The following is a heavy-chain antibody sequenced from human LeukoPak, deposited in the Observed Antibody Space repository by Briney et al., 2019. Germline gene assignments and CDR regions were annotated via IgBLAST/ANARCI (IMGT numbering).Heavy chain of an antibody. V-gene: IGHV3-21*01. CDR2: ISSSSSYI. J-gene: IGHJ4*02. Sequence: GGSLRLSCAASGFTFSSYSMNWVRQAPGKGLEWVSSISSSSSYIYYADSVKGRFTISRDNAKNSLYLQMNSLRAEDTAVYYCASHCSGGSCYGVLYYWGQGTLVIVSS. CDR1: GFTFSSYS. CDR3: ASHCSGGSCYGVLYY. D-gene: IGHD2-15*01.